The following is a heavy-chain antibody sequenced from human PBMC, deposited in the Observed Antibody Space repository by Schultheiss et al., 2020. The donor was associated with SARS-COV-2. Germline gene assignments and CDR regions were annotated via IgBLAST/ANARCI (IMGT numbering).Heavy chain of an antibody. J-gene: IGHJ6*02. V-gene: IGHV3-23*01. CDR3: ARDSPWLRTYYYYGMDV. D-gene: IGHD5-12*01. CDR2: ISGSGGST. CDR1: GFTFSSYA. Sequence: GESLKISCAASGFTFSSYAMSWVRQAPGKGLEWVSAISGSGGSTYYADSVKGRFTISRDNSKNTLYLQMNSLRAEDTAVYYCARDSPWLRTYYYYGMDVWGQGTTVTVSS.